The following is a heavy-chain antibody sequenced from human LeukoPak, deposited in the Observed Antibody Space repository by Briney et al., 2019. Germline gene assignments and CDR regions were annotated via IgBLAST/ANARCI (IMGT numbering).Heavy chain of an antibody. J-gene: IGHJ5*02. V-gene: IGHV1-2*06. CDR1: GYTFTAYY. Sequence: GASVKVSCKASGYTFTAYYMYWVRQAPGQGLEWLGRINPDSGDTKYVENLQGRVTMTRDTSISTVYMDLSGLRSDDTAVYYCARGPITIFGVSVGNWFDPWVQGTLVTVSS. CDR3: ARGPITIFGVSVGNWFDP. D-gene: IGHD3-3*01. CDR2: INPDSGDT.